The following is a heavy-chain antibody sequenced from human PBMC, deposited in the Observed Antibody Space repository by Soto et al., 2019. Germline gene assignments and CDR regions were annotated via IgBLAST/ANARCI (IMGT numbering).Heavy chain of an antibody. V-gene: IGHV4-31*03. J-gene: IGHJ4*02. CDR2: IYYSGST. D-gene: IGHD2-21*02. CDR1: GGSISSSGGYY. Sequence: SETLSLTCTVSGGSISSSGGYYWTWIRQHPGKGLEWIGYIYYSGSTYYNPSLKSRVNISVDTSKNQFSLKLSSVTAADTALYYCARERCGNDCYRSRGTDYFDYWGQGTLVTVSS. CDR3: ARERCGNDCYRSRGTDYFDY.